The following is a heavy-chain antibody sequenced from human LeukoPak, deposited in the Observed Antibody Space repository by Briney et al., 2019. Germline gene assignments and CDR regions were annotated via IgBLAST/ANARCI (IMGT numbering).Heavy chain of an antibody. CDR2: ISYDGSNK. CDR3: AKDPPPRYCSSTSCPPGY. V-gene: IGHV3-30*18. D-gene: IGHD2-2*01. J-gene: IGHJ4*02. Sequence: GGSLRLSCAASGFTFSSYGMHWVRQAPGKGLEWVAVISYDGSNKYYADSVKGRFTISRDNSKNTLYLQMNSLEAEVTAVYYCAKDPPPRYCSSTSCPPGYWGQGTLVTVSS. CDR1: GFTFSSYG.